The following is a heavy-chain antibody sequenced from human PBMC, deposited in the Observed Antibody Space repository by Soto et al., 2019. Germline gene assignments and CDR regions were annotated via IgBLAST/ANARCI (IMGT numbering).Heavy chain of an antibody. CDR1: GYTFTTYA. J-gene: IGHJ5*02. V-gene: IGHV1-18*01. CDR2: ISAYNGNT. Sequence: ASVKVSCKASGYTFTTYAMHWVRQAPGQRLEFMGWISAYNGNTNYAQKLQGRVTMTTDTSTSTAYMELRSLRSDDTAVYYCARDRGVQWELRRGFDPWGQGTLVTVSS. CDR3: ARDRGVQWELRRGFDP. D-gene: IGHD1-26*01.